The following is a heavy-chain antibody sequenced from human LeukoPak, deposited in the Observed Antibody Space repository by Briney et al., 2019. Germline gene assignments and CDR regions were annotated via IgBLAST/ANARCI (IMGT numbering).Heavy chain of an antibody. V-gene: IGHV4-30-2*01. CDR3: ARGLHASSIVHDFDY. J-gene: IGHJ4*02. Sequence: SQTLSLTCAVSGGSISSGGYSWSWIRQPPGKGLEWIGYIYHSGSTYYNPSLKSRVTISVDTSKDQFSLKLRSVTAADTAVYYCARGLHASSIVHDFDYWGPGHLVTVSS. D-gene: IGHD3-16*02. CDR2: IYHSGST. CDR1: GGSISSGGYS.